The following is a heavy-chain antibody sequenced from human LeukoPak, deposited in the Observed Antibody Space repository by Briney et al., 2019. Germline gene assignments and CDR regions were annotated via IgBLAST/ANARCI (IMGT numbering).Heavy chain of an antibody. D-gene: IGHD1-26*01. V-gene: IGHV1-18*01. CDR1: GDTFTSYG. J-gene: IGHJ4*02. Sequence: ASVKVSCKASGDTFTSYGISWVRLAPGQGLEWMGWISAYNGNTNYAQKLQGRVTMTTDTSTSTAYMELRSLRSDDTAVYYCARVYVGATLDYWGQGTLVTVSS. CDR3: ARVYVGATLDY. CDR2: ISAYNGNT.